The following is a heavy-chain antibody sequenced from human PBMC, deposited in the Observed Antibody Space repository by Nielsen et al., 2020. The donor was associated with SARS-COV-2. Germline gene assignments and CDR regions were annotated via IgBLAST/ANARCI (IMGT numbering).Heavy chain of an antibody. V-gene: IGHV3-21*01. J-gene: IGHJ4*02. Sequence: GESLKISCAASGFTFSSYSMNWVRQAPGKGLEWVSSISSSSSYIYYADSVKGRFTISRDNAKNSLYLQMNSLRAEDTAVYYCARDLAGYFDWLLSPFDYWGQGTLVTVSS. CDR3: ARDLAGYFDWLLSPFDY. D-gene: IGHD3-9*01. CDR2: ISSSSSYI. CDR1: GFTFSSYS.